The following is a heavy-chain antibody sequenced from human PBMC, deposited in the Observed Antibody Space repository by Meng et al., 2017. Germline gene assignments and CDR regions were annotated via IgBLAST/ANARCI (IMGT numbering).Heavy chain of an antibody. CDR1: GYSFTSYW. CDR3: ARPRGSSGYRGAFDI. CDR2: IYPGDSDT. D-gene: IGHD3-22*01. J-gene: IGHJ3*02. Sequence: GESLKISCKGSGYSFTSYWIGWVRQMPGKGLEWMGIIYPGDSDTRYSPSFQGQVTISADKSISTAYLQWSSLKASDTAMYYCARPRGSSGYRGAFDIWGQGTMVTVS. V-gene: IGHV5-51*01.